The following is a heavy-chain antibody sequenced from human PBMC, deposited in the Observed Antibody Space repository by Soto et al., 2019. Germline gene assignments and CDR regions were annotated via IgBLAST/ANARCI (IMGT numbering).Heavy chain of an antibody. J-gene: IGHJ4*02. CDR3: ARESEDLTSNFDY. V-gene: IGHV3-21*06. Sequence: PXGCLRVSCAASGFTFTRYSMNWVRQAPGKGLEWVSSISSTTNYIYYGDSMKGRFTISRDNAKNSLYLEMNSLRAEDTAVYYCARESEDLTSNFDYWGQGTLVTVSS. CDR2: ISSTTNYI. CDR1: GFTFTRYS.